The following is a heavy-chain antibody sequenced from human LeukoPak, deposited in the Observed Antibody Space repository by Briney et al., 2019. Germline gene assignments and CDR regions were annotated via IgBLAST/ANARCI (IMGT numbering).Heavy chain of an antibody. V-gene: IGHV1-69*04. D-gene: IGHD2-2*01. CDR1: GGTFSSYA. CDR3: ARAIKGHCDSTSCLYYFDY. J-gene: IGHJ4*02. CDR2: IIPILGIA. Sequence: GASVKVSCKASGGTFSSYAISWVRQAPGQGLEWMGRIIPILGIANYAQKFQGRVTITADKSTSTAYMELSSLRSEDTAVYYCARAIKGHCDSTSCLYYFDYWGQGTLVTVSS.